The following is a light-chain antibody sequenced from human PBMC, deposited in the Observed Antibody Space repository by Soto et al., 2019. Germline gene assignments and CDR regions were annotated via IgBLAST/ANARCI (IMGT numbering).Light chain of an antibody. J-gene: IGKJ5*01. V-gene: IGKV3-20*01. Sequence: EIVLTQSPGTLSLSPGERATLSYRASQSVTSTYLAWYQQKPGQAPRLLIYGASNRATGIPDRFSGSGSGTDFTLTISRLEPEDFAVYYCQQYSSSPSITFGQGTRLEIK. CDR3: QQYSSSPSIT. CDR2: GAS. CDR1: QSVTSTY.